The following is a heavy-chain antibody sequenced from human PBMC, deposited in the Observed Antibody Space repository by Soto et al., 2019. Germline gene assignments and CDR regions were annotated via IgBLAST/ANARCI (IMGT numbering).Heavy chain of an antibody. CDR2: IYSGGST. Sequence: GGSLRLSCAASGFTVSSNYMSWVRQAPGKGLEWVSVIYSGGSTYYADSVKGRFTISRDNSKNTLYLQMNSLRAEDTAVYYCASIYEGDTVPLDYWGQGTLVTVSS. V-gene: IGHV3-66*01. J-gene: IGHJ4*02. D-gene: IGHD4-17*01. CDR1: GFTVSSNY. CDR3: ASIYEGDTVPLDY.